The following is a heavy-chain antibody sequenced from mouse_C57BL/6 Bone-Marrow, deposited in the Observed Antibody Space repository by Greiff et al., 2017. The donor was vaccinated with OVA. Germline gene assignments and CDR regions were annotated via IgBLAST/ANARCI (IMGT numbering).Heavy chain of an antibody. Sequence: EVMLVESGGGLVQPKGSLKLSCAASGFTFNTYAMHWVRQAPGKGLEWVARIRSKSSNYATYYADSVKDRFTISRDDSQSMLYLQMNNLKTEETAMYNCVRDKGDYGDYYAMDDWGQGTSVTASS. CDR3: VRDKGDYGDYYAMDD. CDR1: GFTFNTYA. J-gene: IGHJ4*01. V-gene: IGHV10-3*01. CDR2: IRSKSSNYAT. D-gene: IGHD2-4*01.